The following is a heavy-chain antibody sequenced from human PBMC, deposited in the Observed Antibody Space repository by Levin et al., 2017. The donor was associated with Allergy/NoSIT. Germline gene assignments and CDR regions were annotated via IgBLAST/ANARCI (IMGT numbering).Heavy chain of an antibody. CDR3: ARVVGYSYGWGWYFDL. V-gene: IGHV4-59*01. J-gene: IGHJ2*01. CDR2: IYYSGST. Sequence: SQTLSLTCTVSGGSISSYYWSWIRQPPGKGLEWIGYIYYSGSTNYNPSLKSRVTISVDTSKNQFSLKLSSVTAADTAVYYCARVVGYSYGWGWYFDLWGRGTLVTVSS. D-gene: IGHD5-18*01. CDR1: GGSISSYY.